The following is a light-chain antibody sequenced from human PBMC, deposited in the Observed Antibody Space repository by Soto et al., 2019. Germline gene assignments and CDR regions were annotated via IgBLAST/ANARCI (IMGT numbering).Light chain of an antibody. Sequence: EIVLTQSPGTLSLSPGERATLSCRASQSVSSRYLAWYQQKPGQAPRLLIYGASSRATGIPDRFSGSGSETDFTLTSSRLAPEDFAVYYCQEYGSSPTFGQGTKGDIK. V-gene: IGKV3-20*01. J-gene: IGKJ1*01. CDR1: QSVSSRY. CDR2: GAS. CDR3: QEYGSSPT.